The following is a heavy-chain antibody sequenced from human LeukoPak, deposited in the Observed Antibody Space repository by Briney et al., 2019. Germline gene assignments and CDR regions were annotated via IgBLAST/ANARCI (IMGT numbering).Heavy chain of an antibody. J-gene: IGHJ4*02. CDR3: VLGTLQGIAVAGTPTGD. CDR2: ISSNGGST. V-gene: IGHV3-64D*06. D-gene: IGHD6-19*01. CDR1: GFTFSSYS. Sequence: GGSLRLSCAASGFTFSSYSMNWVRQAPGKGLEYVSAISSNGGSTYYADSVKGRFTISRDNSKNTLYLQMSSLRAEDTAVYYCVLGTLQGIAVAGTPTGDWGQGTLVTVSS.